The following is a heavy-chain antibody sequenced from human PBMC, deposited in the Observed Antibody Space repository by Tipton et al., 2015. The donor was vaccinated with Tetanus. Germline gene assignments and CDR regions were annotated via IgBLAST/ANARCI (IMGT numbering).Heavy chain of an antibody. D-gene: IGHD6-19*01. J-gene: IGHJ4*02. V-gene: IGHV4-34*01. CDR1: GESFSGYY. CDR3: AGSQWLDGFIFDY. CDR2: INHSGRG. Sequence: GLVKPSETLSLTCAVDGESFSGYYWSWLRQPPGKGLEWIGEINHSGRGNFHPSLESRLRISVDTSKNQFSLDLTSVTAADTGVYYCAGSQWLDGFIFDYWGQGSLVTVAS.